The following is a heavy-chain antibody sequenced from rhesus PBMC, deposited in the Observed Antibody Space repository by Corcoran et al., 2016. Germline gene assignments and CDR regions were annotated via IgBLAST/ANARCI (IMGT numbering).Heavy chain of an antibody. J-gene: IGHJ4*01. Sequence: EVQLVESGGGLVQPGVSLRLSCASSGFPFSTYSLHWARQYKGKGLEWVGVIKNKANSYTTEYAAAVKGRFTISRDDSKNTRYLQMSSLKTEDTALYYCTLIAAAGPGGYWGQGVLVTVS. D-gene: IGHD6-31*01. CDR2: IKNKANSYTT. V-gene: IGHV3-13*01. CDR1: GFPFSTYS. CDR3: TLIAAAGPGGY.